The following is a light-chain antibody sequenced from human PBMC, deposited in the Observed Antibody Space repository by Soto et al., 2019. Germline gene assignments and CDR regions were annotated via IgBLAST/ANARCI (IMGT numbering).Light chain of an antibody. CDR3: EQDGSSPPYT. J-gene: IGKJ2*01. CDR2: GST. Sequence: EVVLTQSPGTLSLSPGERATLSCRASQSVRNNYLAWYQQKRGQSPKLLIFGSTDRATGIPDRFSGSGSGIYFTLHLSRLEPEDFAVYYWEQDGSSPPYTFGQGTKLEIK. V-gene: IGKV3-20*01. CDR1: QSVRNNY.